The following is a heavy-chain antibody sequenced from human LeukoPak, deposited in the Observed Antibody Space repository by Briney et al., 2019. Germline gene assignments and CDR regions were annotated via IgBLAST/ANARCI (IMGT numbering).Heavy chain of an antibody. V-gene: IGHV3-11*04. J-gene: IGHJ4*02. D-gene: IGHD2-2*01. Sequence: GGSLRLSCAASGFTFSDYYMSWIRQAPGKGLEWVSYISSSGSTIYYADSVKGRFTISRDNAKNSLYLQTNSLRAEDTAVYYCARTRHCSSTSCHLDYWGQGTLVTVSS. CDR3: ARTRHCSSTSCHLDY. CDR1: GFTFSDYY. CDR2: ISSSGSTI.